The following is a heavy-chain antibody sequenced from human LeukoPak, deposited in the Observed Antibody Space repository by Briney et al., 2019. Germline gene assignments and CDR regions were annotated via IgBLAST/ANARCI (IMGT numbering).Heavy chain of an antibody. CDR2: IYYSGTT. V-gene: IGHV4-39*07. D-gene: IGHD1-1*01. Sequence: SETLSLTCTVSGGSISSSSYYWGWIRQPPGKGLEWIGSIYYSGTTYYNPSLKSRVTISIDTSKNQFSLKLSSVTAADTAMYYCARDNDQLGLDPFDYWGQGTLVTVSS. CDR3: ARDNDQLGLDPFDY. CDR1: GGSISSSSYY. J-gene: IGHJ4*02.